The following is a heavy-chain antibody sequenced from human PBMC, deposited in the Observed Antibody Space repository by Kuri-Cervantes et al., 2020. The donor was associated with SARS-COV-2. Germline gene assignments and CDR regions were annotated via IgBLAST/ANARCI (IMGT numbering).Heavy chain of an antibody. Sequence: GESLKISCAASGFTFSSYSMHWVRQAPGKGLEWVAVISYDGSNKYYADSVKGRFTISRDNSKSTLFLQMNSLRAEDTAVYYCAKCSGPTMIVVVMSAFDIWGQGTMVTVSS. D-gene: IGHD3-22*01. CDR2: ISYDGSNK. V-gene: IGHV3-30-3*02. CDR1: GFTFSSYS. J-gene: IGHJ3*02. CDR3: AKCSGPTMIVVVMSAFDI.